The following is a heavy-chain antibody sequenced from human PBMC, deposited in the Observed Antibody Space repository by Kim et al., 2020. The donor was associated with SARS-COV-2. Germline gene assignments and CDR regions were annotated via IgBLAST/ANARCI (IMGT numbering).Heavy chain of an antibody. D-gene: IGHD2-15*01. Sequence: GGSLRLSCAASRFTFSDYWMSWVRQAPGKGLEWVANIKQDGSEKYYVDSVKGRFTISRDNAKNSLYLQMNSLRAEDTAVYYCARAAEWRYYFASWGQGTLVTVSS. V-gene: IGHV3-7*01. J-gene: IGHJ4*02. CDR1: RFTFSDYW. CDR3: ARAAEWRYYFAS. CDR2: IKQDGSEK.